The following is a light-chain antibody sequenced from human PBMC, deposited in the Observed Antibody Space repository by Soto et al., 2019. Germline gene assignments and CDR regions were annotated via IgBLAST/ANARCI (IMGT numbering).Light chain of an antibody. V-gene: IGKV1-12*01. CDR3: QQADTFPLT. Sequence: DIQMTQSPSSVSAAVGDRVTITCRASQGISSWVAWYQQKPGKAPNLLIYSASSLQSVVPSRFSGSGSGTEFTLTISSLQPEDFATYYCQQADTFPLTFGGGTKVEIK. CDR1: QGISSW. CDR2: SAS. J-gene: IGKJ4*01.